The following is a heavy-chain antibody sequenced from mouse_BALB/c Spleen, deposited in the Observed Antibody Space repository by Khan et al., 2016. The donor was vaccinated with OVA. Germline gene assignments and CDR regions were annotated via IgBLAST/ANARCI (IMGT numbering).Heavy chain of an antibody. CDR1: GYTFTSYW. CDR2: LGPGSGST. CDR3: ARSNYCGGSLDAMDY. V-gene: IGHV1S41*01. D-gene: IGHD1-1*01. Sequence: DLVKPGASVKLSCKASGYTFTSYWIYWIKQRPGEGLEWIGRLGPGSGSTYYNEMFKDKATLTVDTSSSTSYIQLSSLSSEDSAVYFCARSNYCGGSLDAMDYWGQGTSVTVSS. J-gene: IGHJ4*01.